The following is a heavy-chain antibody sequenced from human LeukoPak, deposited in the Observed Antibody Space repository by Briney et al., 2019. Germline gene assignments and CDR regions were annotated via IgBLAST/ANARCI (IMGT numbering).Heavy chain of an antibody. CDR2: IYYSGST. V-gene: IGHV4-31*03. J-gene: IGHJ3*02. CDR3: ARRRVVVASTDGASGAFDI. D-gene: IGHD2-15*01. CDR1: GGSISSGGYY. Sequence: NPSETLSLTCTVSGGSISSGGYYWSWIRQHPGKGLEWIGYIYYSGSTYYNPSLRSRVTISVDTSKNQFSLRLSSVTAAGTAVYFCARRRVVVASTDGASGAFDIWGQGTMVTVSS.